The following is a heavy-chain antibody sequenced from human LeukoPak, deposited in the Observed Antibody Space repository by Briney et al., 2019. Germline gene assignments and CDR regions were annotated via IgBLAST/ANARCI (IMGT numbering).Heavy chain of an antibody. CDR3: ARSGGENWNYDDGTFDY. CDR1: GYTFTSYA. V-gene: IGHV1-3*01. Sequence: ASVKVSCKASGYTFTSYAMHWVRQAPGQRLEWMGWINAGNGNTKYSQKFQGRVTITRDTSASTAYMELSSLRSEDTAVYYCARSGGENWNYDDGTFDYWGQGTLVTVSS. CDR2: INAGNGNT. D-gene: IGHD1-7*01. J-gene: IGHJ4*02.